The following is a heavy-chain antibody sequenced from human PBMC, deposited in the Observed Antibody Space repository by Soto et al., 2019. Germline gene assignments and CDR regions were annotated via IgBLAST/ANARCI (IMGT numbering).Heavy chain of an antibody. CDR2: ISSSGNTI. D-gene: IGHD1-7*01. CDR1: GFTFSSYE. V-gene: IGHV3-48*03. J-gene: IGHJ6*02. Sequence: PGGSLRLSCAASGFTFSSYEMNWVRQAPGKGLEWVSYISSSGNTIYYADSVKGRFTLSRDNAKNSLYLQMNSLRAEDTAVYYCARENFEGRNYHYCGMDVWGQGTTVTVSS. CDR3: ARENFEGRNYHYCGMDV.